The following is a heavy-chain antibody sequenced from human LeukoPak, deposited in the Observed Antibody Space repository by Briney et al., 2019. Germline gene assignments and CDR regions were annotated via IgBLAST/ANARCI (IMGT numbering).Heavy chain of an antibody. D-gene: IGHD3-10*01. V-gene: IGHV3-7*01. CDR1: GFTFSSYW. Sequence: PGGSLRLSCAASGFTFSSYWMSWVRQAPGKGLEWVANIKQDGSEKYYVDSVKGRFTISRDNAKNPLYLQMNSLRAEDTAVYYCARVYGSGSYDYFDYWGQGTLVTVSS. J-gene: IGHJ4*02. CDR2: IKQDGSEK. CDR3: ARVYGSGSYDYFDY.